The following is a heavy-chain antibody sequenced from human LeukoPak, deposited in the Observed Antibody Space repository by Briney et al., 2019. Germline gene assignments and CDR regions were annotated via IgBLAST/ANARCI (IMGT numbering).Heavy chain of an antibody. J-gene: IGHJ6*02. CDR2: ISGSGGST. CDR1: GFTFSSYA. V-gene: IGHV3-23*01. Sequence: GGSLRLSCAASGFTFSSYAMSWVRQAPGKGLEWVSAISGSGGSTYYADSVKGRFTISRDNAKNSLYLQMNSLRAEDTAVYYCARVQKLRYFDWLKENYGMDVWGQGTTVTVSS. D-gene: IGHD3-9*01. CDR3: ARVQKLRYFDWLKENYGMDV.